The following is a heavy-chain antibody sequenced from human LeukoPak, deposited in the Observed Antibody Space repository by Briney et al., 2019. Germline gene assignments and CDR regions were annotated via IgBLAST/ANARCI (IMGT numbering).Heavy chain of an antibody. V-gene: IGHV4-34*01. CDR2: INHSGST. CDR3: ARAVRFLNAALNWFDP. D-gene: IGHD3-3*01. CDR1: GGSFSGYY. J-gene: IGHJ5*02. Sequence: SETLSLTCAVYGGSFSGYYWSWIRQPPGKGLEWIGEINHSGSTNYNPSLKSRVTISVDTSKNQFSLKLSSVTAADTAVYYCARAVRFLNAALNWFDPWGQGTLVTVSS.